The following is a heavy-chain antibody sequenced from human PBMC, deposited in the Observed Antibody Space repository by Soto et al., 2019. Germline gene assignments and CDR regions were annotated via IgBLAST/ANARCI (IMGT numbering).Heavy chain of an antibody. D-gene: IGHD6-13*01. CDR2: IWYDGSNK. J-gene: IGHJ6*02. Sequence: GGSLRLSCAASGFTFSSYGMHWVRQAPGKGLEWVAVIWYDGSNKYYADSVKGRFTISRDNSKNTLYLQMNSLRAEDTAVYYCARDRGMGYSIEMDVWGQGTTVTVSS. CDR1: GFTFSSYG. V-gene: IGHV3-33*01. CDR3: ARDRGMGYSIEMDV.